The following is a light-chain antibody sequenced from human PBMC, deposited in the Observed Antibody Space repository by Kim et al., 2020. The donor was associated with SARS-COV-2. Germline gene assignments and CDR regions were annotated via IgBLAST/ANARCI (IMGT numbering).Light chain of an antibody. CDR1: QSISSW. J-gene: IGKJ2*01. V-gene: IGKV1-5*03. CDR2: KAS. Sequence: SESVEDRVTITCRASQSISSWLAWYQQKPGKAPKLLIYKASSLESGVPSRFSGSGSGTEFTLTISSLQPDDLATYYCQQYNSYTYTFGQGTKLEI. CDR3: QQYNSYTYT.